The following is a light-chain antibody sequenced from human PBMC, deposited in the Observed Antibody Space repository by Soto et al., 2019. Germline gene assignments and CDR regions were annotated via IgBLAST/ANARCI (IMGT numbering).Light chain of an antibody. Sequence: EIVMTQSPATLSVSPGETATLSCRASQSVSYNLAWYQQKPGQGPRLLIYGAFTRATGIPARFSGSGSGTECTLTISRLQSEDFAVYYCQQYKNWPPLTFGGGTKVEIK. J-gene: IGKJ4*01. CDR3: QQYKNWPPLT. CDR1: QSVSYN. V-gene: IGKV3-15*01. CDR2: GAF.